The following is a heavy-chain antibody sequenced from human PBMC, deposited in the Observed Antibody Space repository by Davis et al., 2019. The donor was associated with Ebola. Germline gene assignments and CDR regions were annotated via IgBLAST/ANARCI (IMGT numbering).Heavy chain of an antibody. V-gene: IGHV4-39*01. CDR3: ARFVVLVPAAGFDY. J-gene: IGHJ4*02. CDR2: IYCSGIT. D-gene: IGHD2-2*01. Sequence: MPSETLSLTCTVSGGSIISSSSYWGWIRQPPRKGLEWIGSIYCSGITYYNPSLKSRVTISVDTSKNQFSLKLSSVTAADTAVYYCARFVVLVPAAGFDYWGQGTLVTVSS. CDR1: GGSIISSSSY.